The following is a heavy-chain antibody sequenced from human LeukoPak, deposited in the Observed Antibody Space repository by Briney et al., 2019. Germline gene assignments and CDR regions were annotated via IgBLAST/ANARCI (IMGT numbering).Heavy chain of an antibody. J-gene: IGHJ4*02. D-gene: IGHD2-8*01. Sequence: EASVKVSCKASGGTSSSYAISWVRQAPGQGLEWMGGIIPIFGTANYAQKFQGRVTITADEFTSTAYMELSSLRSEDTAVYYCARVLGTEWYYFDYWGQGTLVTVSS. CDR2: IIPIFGTA. CDR1: GGTSSSYA. V-gene: IGHV1-69*13. CDR3: ARVLGTEWYYFDY.